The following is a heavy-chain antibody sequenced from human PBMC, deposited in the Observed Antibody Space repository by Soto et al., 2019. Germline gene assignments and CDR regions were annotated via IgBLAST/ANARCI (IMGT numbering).Heavy chain of an antibody. V-gene: IGHV3-21*01. J-gene: IGHJ6*02. CDR3: ARDKAAAGLYYYYGMDV. D-gene: IGHD6-13*01. CDR2: ISSSSSYI. CDR1: GFTFSSYS. Sequence: GGSLRLSCAASGFTFSSYSMNWVRQAPGKGLEWVSSISSSSSYIYYADSVKGRFTISRDNAKNSLYLQMNSLRAEDTAVYYCARDKAAAGLYYYYGMDVWGQGTTV.